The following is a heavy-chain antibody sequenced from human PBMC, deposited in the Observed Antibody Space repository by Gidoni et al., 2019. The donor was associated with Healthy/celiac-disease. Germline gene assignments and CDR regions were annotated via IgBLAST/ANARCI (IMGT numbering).Heavy chain of an antibody. CDR1: GGPLSSSSDY. V-gene: IGHV4-39*07. CDR3: ARTDYYDSGYFDY. D-gene: IGHD3-22*01. Sequence: QLQLQESGPGLVKPSETLSLTCTVSGGPLSSSSDYWGWIRQPPGKGLEWIGSIYYSGSTYYNPSLKSRVTISVDTSKNQFSLKLSSVTAADTAVYYCARTDYYDSGYFDYWGQGTLVTVSS. J-gene: IGHJ4*02. CDR2: IYYSGST.